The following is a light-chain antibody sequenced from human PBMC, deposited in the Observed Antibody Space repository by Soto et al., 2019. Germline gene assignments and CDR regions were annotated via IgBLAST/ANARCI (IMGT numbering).Light chain of an antibody. V-gene: IGKV1-17*01. CDR3: LQHNSFPIT. CDR1: QGIKNA. CDR2: TIS. Sequence: DIQMTQSPSSLSASVGDRVTITCRASQGIKNALGWYQQKPRKAPKRLISTISTLQSGVPSRFSGSGSGTEFTLTISSLQPEDFATYYCLQHNSFPITFGQGTRLEIK. J-gene: IGKJ5*01.